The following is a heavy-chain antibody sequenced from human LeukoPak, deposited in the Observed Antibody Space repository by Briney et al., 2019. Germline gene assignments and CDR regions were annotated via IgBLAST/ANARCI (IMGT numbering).Heavy chain of an antibody. Sequence: AGGSLRLSCAASGFTFTFSSYGMHWVRQAPGKGLEWVAFISYDGSNKYCADSVKGRFTISRDNSKNTLYLQMNSLRAEDTAVYYCAKERYRNGEIFDYWGQGTLVTVSS. CDR3: AKERYRNGEIFDY. J-gene: IGHJ4*02. CDR1: GFTFTFSSYG. V-gene: IGHV3-30*18. D-gene: IGHD5-18*01. CDR2: ISYDGSNK.